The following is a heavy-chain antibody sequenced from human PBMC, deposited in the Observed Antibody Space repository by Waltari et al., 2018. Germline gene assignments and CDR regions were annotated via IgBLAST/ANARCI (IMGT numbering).Heavy chain of an antibody. J-gene: IGHJ4*02. CDR1: GFSVDRGYF. CDR2: IFHTGFT. CDR3: ARAPGVAAASYFDY. D-gene: IGHD6-13*01. Sequence: QVQLQESGPGLVKPSETLSLTCDVSGFSVDRGYFWGWIRQPPGKGLEWIGTIFHTGFTYYTPSLRGRVTMSVDTSKNQFSLNLGSVTAADTALYYCARAPGVAAASYFDYWGQGILVTVSS. V-gene: IGHV4-38-2*01.